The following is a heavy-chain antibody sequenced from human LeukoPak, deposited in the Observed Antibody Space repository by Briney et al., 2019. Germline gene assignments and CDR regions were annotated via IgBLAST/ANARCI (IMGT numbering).Heavy chain of an antibody. Sequence: PGGSLRLSCAASGFTFSSYALSWVRQAPGRGLEWVSAISGSGGSAYYADSVKGRFPISRDNSKNTLYLQMNSLRAEDTAVYYCANIVVVVVTATSGWGQGTLVTVSS. D-gene: IGHD2-15*01. V-gene: IGHV3-23*01. CDR1: GFTFSSYA. J-gene: IGHJ4*02. CDR3: ANIVVVVVTATSG. CDR2: ISGSGGSA.